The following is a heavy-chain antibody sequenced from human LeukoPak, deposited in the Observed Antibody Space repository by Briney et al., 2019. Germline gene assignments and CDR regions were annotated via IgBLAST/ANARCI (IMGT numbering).Heavy chain of an antibody. V-gene: IGHV1-2*02. CDR1: GYTFTGYY. CDR2: INPNSGGT. J-gene: IGHJ4*02. CDR3: AGHATGSGSSIFDY. D-gene: IGHD3-10*01. Sequence: GASVKVSCKASGYTFTGYYMHWVRQAPGQGLEWMGWINPNSGGTNYAQKFQGRVTMTRDTSISTAYMELNRLRSDDTAVYYCAGHATGSGSSIFDYWGQGTLVTVSS.